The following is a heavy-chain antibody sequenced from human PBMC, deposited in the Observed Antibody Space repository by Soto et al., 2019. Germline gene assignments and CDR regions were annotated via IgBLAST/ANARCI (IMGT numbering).Heavy chain of an antibody. J-gene: IGHJ3*02. V-gene: IGHV1-69*13. CDR3: ARGVYCISTSCYSGAFEI. CDR1: GYTFTSYA. Sequence: SVKVSCKASGYTFTSYAMHWVRQAPGQRLEWMGGIIPIFGTANYAQKFQGRVTITADESTSTAYMELSSLRSEDTAVYYCARGVYCISTSCYSGAFEIWGQGTMVTVSS. CDR2: IIPIFGTA. D-gene: IGHD2-2*01.